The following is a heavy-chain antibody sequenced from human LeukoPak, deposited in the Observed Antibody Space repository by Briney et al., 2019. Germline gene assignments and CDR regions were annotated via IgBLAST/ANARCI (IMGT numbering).Heavy chain of an antibody. V-gene: IGHV3-74*01. CDR3: ARAISVGAIPEFDY. J-gene: IGHJ4*02. CDR1: GFTFSSYW. Sequence: GGSLRLSCAASGFTFSSYWMHWVRQAPGKGLVWVSRINSDGSSTSYADSVKGRFTISRDNAKNTLYLQMNSLRAEDTAVCYCARAISVGAIPEFDYWGQGTLVTVSS. D-gene: IGHD1-26*01. CDR2: INSDGSST.